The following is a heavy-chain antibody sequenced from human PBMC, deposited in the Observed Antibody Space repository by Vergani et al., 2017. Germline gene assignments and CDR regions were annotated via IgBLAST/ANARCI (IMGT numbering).Heavy chain of an antibody. V-gene: IGHV4-34*01. J-gene: IGHJ4*02. CDR2: INHSGRT. CDR3: ARGFFRCSSTSCHLLGFDY. CDR1: GGSFSGYY. Sequence: QVQLQQWGAGLLKPSETLSLTCAVYGGSFSGYYWSWIRQPPGKGLEWIGEINHSGRTNYNPSLKSRVTISVDTSKNQFSLKLSSVTAADTAVYYCARGFFRCSSTSCHLLGFDYWGQGTLVTVSS. D-gene: IGHD2-2*01.